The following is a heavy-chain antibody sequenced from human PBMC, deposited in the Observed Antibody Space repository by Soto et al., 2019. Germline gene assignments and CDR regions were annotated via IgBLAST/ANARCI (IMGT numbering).Heavy chain of an antibody. CDR3: ASVQGGRAPFPF. CDR2: IVVGSGHI. CDR1: GFTFINSA. Sequence: SVKVSCKASGFTFINSAIQWGRQARGQRLEWMGWIVVGSGHINYAQKFQERLSITRDVSTSTAYMELSRLTLENTAVYYFASVQGGRAPFPFWARGTLVPVSS. V-gene: IGHV1-58*02. D-gene: IGHD1-26*01. J-gene: IGHJ1*01.